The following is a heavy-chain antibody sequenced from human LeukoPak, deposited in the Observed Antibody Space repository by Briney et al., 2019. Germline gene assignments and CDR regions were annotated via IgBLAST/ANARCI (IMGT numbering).Heavy chain of an antibody. V-gene: IGHV4-4*07. CDR3: ARWSSGSYYYVDF. Sequence: PSETLSLTCTVSGGSISSYSWSWIRQPAGKGLEWIGRIYSSGSTSYNPSLKSRATMSVDTSKNQFSLNLRSVTAADTAVYYCARWSSGSYYYVDFWGQGTLVTVSS. J-gene: IGHJ4*02. CDR1: GGSISSYS. D-gene: IGHD3-22*01. CDR2: IYSSGST.